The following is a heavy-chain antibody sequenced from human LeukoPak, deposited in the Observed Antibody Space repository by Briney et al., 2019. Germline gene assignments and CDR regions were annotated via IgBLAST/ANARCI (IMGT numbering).Heavy chain of an antibody. CDR3: ARQGYSYADDY. J-gene: IGHJ4*02. Sequence: PSQALSLTCAVSGGSISSGGYSWTWIRQPPGKGLEWVGYIYHSGSTYYNPSLKGRVTISVDRSKNQFSLKLSSVTAADTAVYYCARQGYSYADDYWGQGTLVTVSS. CDR1: GGSISSGGYS. CDR2: IYHSGST. D-gene: IGHD5-18*01. V-gene: IGHV4-30-2*01.